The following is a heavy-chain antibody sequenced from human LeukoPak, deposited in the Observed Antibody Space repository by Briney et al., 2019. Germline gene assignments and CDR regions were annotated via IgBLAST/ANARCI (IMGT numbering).Heavy chain of an antibody. CDR3: ARWDYGDYGHDAFDI. V-gene: IGHV4-59*08. CDR2: IYYSGST. CDR1: GASIGSYY. J-gene: IGHJ3*02. Sequence: SETLSLTCTVSGASIGSYYWSWIRQPPGKGLEWIGYIYYSGSTNYNPSLKSRLTISVDTSKNQLSLKLSSVTAADTAVYYCARWDYGDYGHDAFDIWGQGTMVTVSS. D-gene: IGHD4-17*01.